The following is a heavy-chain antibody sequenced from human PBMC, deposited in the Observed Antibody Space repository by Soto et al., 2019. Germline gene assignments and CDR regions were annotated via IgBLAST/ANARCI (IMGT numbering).Heavy chain of an antibody. V-gene: IGHV3-30-3*01. CDR2: ISYDGSNK. D-gene: IGHD3-22*01. CDR3: ARDYYDSSGYYYYFDY. Sequence: PGGSLRLSCAASGFTFSSYAMHWVRQAPGKGLEWVAVISYDGSNKYYADSVKGRFTISRDNSKNTLYLQMNSLRAEDTAVYYCARDYYDSSGYYYYFDYWGQGTLVTVS. J-gene: IGHJ4*02. CDR1: GFTFSSYA.